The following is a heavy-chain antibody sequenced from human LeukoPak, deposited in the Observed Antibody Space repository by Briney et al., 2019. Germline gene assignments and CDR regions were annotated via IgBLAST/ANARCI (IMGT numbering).Heavy chain of an antibody. CDR2: ISSSSTYI. J-gene: IGHJ4*02. V-gene: IGHV3-21*01. Sequence: PGGSLRLSCAASGFSFETNTMIWVRQAPGKGLEWVSSISSSSTYIYYADSVKGRFTTSRDYAKKSVYLQMNSLRGEDTAMYYCARDRDYDTGGYYFDYWGQGTLVTVSS. D-gene: IGHD3-22*01. CDR3: ARDRDYDTGGYYFDY. CDR1: GFSFETNT.